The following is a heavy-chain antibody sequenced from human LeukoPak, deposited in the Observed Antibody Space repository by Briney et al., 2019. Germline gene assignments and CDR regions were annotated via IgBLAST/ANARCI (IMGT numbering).Heavy chain of an antibody. CDR3: ARGSLRPAYFQH. CDR2: IYYSGST. CDR1: GGSISSYY. V-gene: IGHV4-59*01. J-gene: IGHJ1*01. Sequence: PSETLSLTCTVSGGSISSYYWSWIRQPPGKGLEWIGYIYYSGSTNYNPSLKSRVTISVDTYKIQFSLKLSSVTAADTAVYYCARGSLRPAYFQHWGHGTLVTVSS.